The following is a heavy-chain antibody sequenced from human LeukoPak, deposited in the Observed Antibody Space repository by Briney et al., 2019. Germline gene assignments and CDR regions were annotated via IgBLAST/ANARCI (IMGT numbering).Heavy chain of an antibody. CDR2: IYVTGST. Sequence: SQTLSLTCTVSGGAITNDGYYWTWIRQHPGKGLEWIAYIYVTGSTYYNPSPQSRVTMSLDTSKNQFSLELKSVTAADTAVYYCARVLGDSGSYYNVAFDIWGQGTMVTVSS. CDR1: GGAITNDGYY. CDR3: ARVLGDSGSYYNVAFDI. D-gene: IGHD3-10*01. J-gene: IGHJ3*02. V-gene: IGHV4-31*03.